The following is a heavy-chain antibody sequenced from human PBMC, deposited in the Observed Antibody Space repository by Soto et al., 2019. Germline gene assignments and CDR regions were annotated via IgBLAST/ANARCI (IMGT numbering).Heavy chain of an antibody. Sequence: GVPLRLSCAASGFTFSRYAMSWVHQAPGKGLEWVSAISGSGGSTYYADSVKGRFTISRDNSKNTLYLQMNSLRAEDTAVYYCAKAHVLVVTKVRYDYWGQGTLVTVSS. J-gene: IGHJ4*02. D-gene: IGHD3-22*01. V-gene: IGHV3-23*01. CDR1: GFTFSRYA. CDR3: AKAHVLVVTKVRYDY. CDR2: ISGSGGST.